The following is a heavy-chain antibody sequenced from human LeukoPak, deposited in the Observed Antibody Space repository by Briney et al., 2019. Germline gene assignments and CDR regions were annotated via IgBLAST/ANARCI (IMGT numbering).Heavy chain of an antibody. CDR1: GFTFSSYG. Sequence: PGGSLRLSCAASGFTFSSYGMSWVRQAPGKGLEWVANIKQDGSEKYYVDSVKGRFTISRDNAKNSLYLQMNSLRAEDTAVYYCARVTLVGATPTGTNYYYYMDVWGKGTTVTVSS. J-gene: IGHJ6*03. V-gene: IGHV3-7*01. D-gene: IGHD1-26*01. CDR3: ARVTLVGATPTGTNYYYYMDV. CDR2: IKQDGSEK.